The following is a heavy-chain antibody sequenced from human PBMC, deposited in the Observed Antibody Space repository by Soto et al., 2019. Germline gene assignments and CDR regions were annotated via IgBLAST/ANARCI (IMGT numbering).Heavy chain of an antibody. V-gene: IGHV4-31*03. J-gene: IGHJ4*02. Sequence: QVQLQESGPGLVKPSQTLSLTCTVSGGSISSGGYYWSWIRQHPGKGLEWIGYIFYSGSTYYNPSRKSRVTLSVDTSKNQFTLKLSSVTAADTAVYYCARKATVTTCFDYWGQGTLVTVSS. CDR1: GGSISSGGYY. D-gene: IGHD4-17*01. CDR2: IFYSGST. CDR3: ARKATVTTCFDY.